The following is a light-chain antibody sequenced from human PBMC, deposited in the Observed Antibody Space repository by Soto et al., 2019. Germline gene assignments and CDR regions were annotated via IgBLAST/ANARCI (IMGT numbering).Light chain of an antibody. Sequence: QSALTQPRSVSGSPGQSVTISCTGTSSDVGGYNYDSWYQQHPGKAPKLMIYDVSKRPSGVPDRFSGSKSGNTASLTISGLQAEDEADYYCCSYAGSVWVFGGGTKLTVL. V-gene: IGLV2-11*01. J-gene: IGLJ3*02. CDR1: SSDVGGYNY. CDR2: DVS. CDR3: CSYAGSVWV.